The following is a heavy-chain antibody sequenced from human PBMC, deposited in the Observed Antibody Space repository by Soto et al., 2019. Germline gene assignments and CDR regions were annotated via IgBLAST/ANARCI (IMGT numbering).Heavy chain of an antibody. CDR1: GYTFTSYY. D-gene: IGHD6-19*01. CDR2: INPSGGST. Sequence: ASVKVSCKASGYTFTSYYMHWVRQAPGQGLEWMGIINPSGGSTSYAQKFQGRVTMTRDTSTSTVYMELSSLRSEDTAVYYCARERVAGTWAYYYYGMDVWGKGTTVTFSS. V-gene: IGHV1-46*01. CDR3: ARERVAGTWAYYYYGMDV. J-gene: IGHJ6*04.